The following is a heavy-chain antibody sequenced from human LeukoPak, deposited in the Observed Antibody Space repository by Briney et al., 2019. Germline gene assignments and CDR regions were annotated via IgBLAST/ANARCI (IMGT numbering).Heavy chain of an antibody. CDR3: ARDPSWVAARPGSNAFDI. CDR2: IYHSGST. J-gene: IGHJ3*02. V-gene: IGHV4-30-2*01. Sequence: PSETLSLTCAVSGGSIGSGGYSWSWIRQPPGKGLEWIGYIYHSGSTYYNPSLKSRVTISVDRSKNQFSLKLSSVTAADTAVYYCARDPSWVAARPGSNAFDIWGQGTMVTVSS. D-gene: IGHD6-6*01. CDR1: GGSIGSGGYS.